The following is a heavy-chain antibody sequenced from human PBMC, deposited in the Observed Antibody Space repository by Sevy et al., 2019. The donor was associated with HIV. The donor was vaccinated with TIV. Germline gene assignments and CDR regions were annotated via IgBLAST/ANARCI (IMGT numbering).Heavy chain of an antibody. D-gene: IGHD5-12*01. CDR2: VNHSGST. Sequence: SETLSLTCGVYGGSFSGYYWHWIRQPPGKGLEWIGEVNHSGSTNYNPSLKSRVTISVDTSKIQFSLKLSSVTAADTAVYYCARGQLVSTDYYFDCWGQGSLVTVSS. J-gene: IGHJ4*02. CDR1: GGSFSGYY. V-gene: IGHV4-34*01. CDR3: ARGQLVSTDYYFDC.